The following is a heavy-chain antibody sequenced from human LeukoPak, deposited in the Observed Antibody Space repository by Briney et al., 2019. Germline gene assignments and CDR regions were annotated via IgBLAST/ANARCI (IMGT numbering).Heavy chain of an antibody. V-gene: IGHV1-2*02. CDR2: INPNTGGT. D-gene: IGHD6-19*01. J-gene: IGHJ4*02. CDR3: ARGGIAVAGTGY. Sequence: ASVKVSCKASGYTFTDYYMHWVRQAPEQGLEWMGWINPNTGGTNYAQNFQGRVTMTRDTSISTAYMELNRLRSDDTAVYYCARGGIAVAGTGYWGQGTLVTVSS. CDR1: GYTFTDYY.